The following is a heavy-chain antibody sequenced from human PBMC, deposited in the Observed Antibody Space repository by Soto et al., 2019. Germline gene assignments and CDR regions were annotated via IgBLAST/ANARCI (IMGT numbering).Heavy chain of an antibody. CDR2: ISIYNGNT. CDR1: GYTFTSYG. D-gene: IGHD6-13*01. J-gene: IGHJ6*03. CDR3: ARRFGYSTSYDSYYLDV. V-gene: IGHV1-18*01. Sequence: QIQLVQSGGEVKKPGASVKVSCKASGYTFTSYGISWVRQAPGQGLEWMGWISIYNGNTNYAEKFQGRVTMTTDTSTGTAYMELGSLRSDDTAVYYCARRFGYSTSYDSYYLDVWGKGTPVTVSS.